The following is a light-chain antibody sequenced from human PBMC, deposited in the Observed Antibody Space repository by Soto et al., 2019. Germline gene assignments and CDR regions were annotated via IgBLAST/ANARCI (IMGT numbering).Light chain of an antibody. Sequence: QSALTQPASVSGCPGHSITISCTGTSSDVGVHNYVSWYRQHPGKAPRLMIYDVNSRPSGVSSRFSGSKSGNTASLTISGLLAEDEADYYCSSYTGGSTLYVFGTGTKVTVL. CDR2: DVN. CDR3: SSYTGGSTLYV. J-gene: IGLJ1*01. CDR1: SSDVGVHNY. V-gene: IGLV2-14*01.